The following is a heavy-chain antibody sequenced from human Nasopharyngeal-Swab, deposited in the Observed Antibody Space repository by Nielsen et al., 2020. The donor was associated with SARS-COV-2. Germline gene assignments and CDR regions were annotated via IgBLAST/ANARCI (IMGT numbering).Heavy chain of an antibody. J-gene: IGHJ4*02. CDR1: GGSISTDDYY. CDR2: MYSNGIT. D-gene: IGHD2/OR15-2a*01. V-gene: IGHV4-31*03. Sequence: LRLSCTVSGGSISTDDYYWSWIRQHPVKGLEWIGYMYSNGITNYNPSLRSRIIMSIDTSKNQFSLHLTSVTAADTAVYFCTFYGLFWGQGTLVTVSS. CDR3: TFYGLF.